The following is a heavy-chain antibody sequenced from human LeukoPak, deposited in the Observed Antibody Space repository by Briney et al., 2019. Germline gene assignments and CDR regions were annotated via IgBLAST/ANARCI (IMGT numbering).Heavy chain of an antibody. CDR2: IYYSGST. D-gene: IGHD6-13*01. J-gene: IGHJ6*02. CDR1: GGSISSYY. V-gene: IGHV4-59*01. CDR3: ARDRLEAAAGIKGLWDYYYGMDV. Sequence: PSETLSLTCTVSGGSISSYYWSWIRQPPGKGLEWIGYIYYSGSTNYNPSLKSRVTISVDTSKNQFSLKLSSVTAADTAVYYCARDRLEAAAGIKGLWDYYYGMDVWGQGTTVTVSS.